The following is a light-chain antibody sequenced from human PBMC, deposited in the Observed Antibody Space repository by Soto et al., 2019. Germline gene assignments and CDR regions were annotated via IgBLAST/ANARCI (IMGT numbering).Light chain of an antibody. V-gene: IGKV1-5*01. J-gene: IGKJ5*01. CDR1: QSISRW. CDR3: EQYNSYAIT. Sequence: EIKMTESPYTLYASGRGSVTITCRASQSISRWLAWYQQKPGKAPNLLIYDASSLQSGVPSRFSVSGSGTEFTLTIFSLQPDDFATYYCEQYNSYAITFGQGTRLEIK. CDR2: DAS.